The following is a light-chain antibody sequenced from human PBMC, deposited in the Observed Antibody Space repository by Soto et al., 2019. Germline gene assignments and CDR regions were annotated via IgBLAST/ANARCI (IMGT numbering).Light chain of an antibody. J-gene: IGKJ1*01. CDR2: GAS. V-gene: IGKV3-20*01. CDR1: QTVTSTF. Sequence: EIVLTQSPGTLSLSPGERATLSCRASQTVTSTFLAWYQQKPGQAPMLLIYGASRMATGIPDMFSGSGSGTNFTITITRLEPEDFAMYYCPHYDSSRTFGQGNKVEMK. CDR3: PHYDSSRT.